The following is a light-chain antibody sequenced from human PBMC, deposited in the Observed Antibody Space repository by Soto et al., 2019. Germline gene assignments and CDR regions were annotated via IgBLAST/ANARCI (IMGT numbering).Light chain of an antibody. CDR1: SSDVGGYTF. J-gene: IGLJ1*01. CDR3: SSYTSNSSPYV. CDR2: EVS. Sequence: QSALTQPASVSGSPGQSITISCTGTSSDVGGYTFVSWYQQHPGKAPKLMIYEVSNRPSGVSNRFSGSKSGNTASLTISGLQAEVEADYYCSSYTSNSSPYVFGTGTKATVL. V-gene: IGLV2-14*01.